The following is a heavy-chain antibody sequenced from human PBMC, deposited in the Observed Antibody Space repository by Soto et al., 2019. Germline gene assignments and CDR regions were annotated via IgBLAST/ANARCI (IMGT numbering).Heavy chain of an antibody. CDR1: GGSISSGDYY. J-gene: IGHJ5*02. CDR2: IYYSGST. D-gene: IGHD2-21*02. Sequence: SETLSLTCTVSGGSISSGDYYWSWIRQPPGRGLEWIGYIYYSGSTYYNPSLKSRVTISVDTSKNQFSLKLSSVTAADTAVYYCARVTPHNWFDPWGQGTLVTVSS. V-gene: IGHV4-30-4*01. CDR3: ARVTPHNWFDP.